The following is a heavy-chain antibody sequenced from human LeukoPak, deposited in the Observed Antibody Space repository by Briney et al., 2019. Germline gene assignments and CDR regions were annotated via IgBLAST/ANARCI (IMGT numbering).Heavy chain of an antibody. V-gene: IGHV3-23*01. CDR3: ARDPNGNPVAGHFDY. D-gene: IGHD6-19*01. Sequence: GGSLRLSCAASGFTFSNYAMAWVRQAPGKGLEWVSVIGHTGEEAYYADSVKGRFTISRDNAKNSLYLQMNSLRAEDTAVYYCARDPNGNPVAGHFDYWGQGTLVTVSS. J-gene: IGHJ4*02. CDR1: GFTFSNYA. CDR2: IGHTGEEA.